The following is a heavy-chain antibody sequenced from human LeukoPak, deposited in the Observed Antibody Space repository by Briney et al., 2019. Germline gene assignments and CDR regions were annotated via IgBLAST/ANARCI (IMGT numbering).Heavy chain of an antibody. CDR3: ARVRSGSNWFDP. J-gene: IGHJ5*02. CDR1: GGTFSSYT. V-gene: IGHV1-69*02. Sequence: SVKVSCKASGGTFSSYTISWVRQAPGQGLEWMGRIIPIFGIANYAQKFQGRVTITADKSTSTAYMELSSLRSEDTAVYYCARVRSGSNWFDPWGQGTLVTVSS. D-gene: IGHD1-26*01. CDR2: IIPIFGIA.